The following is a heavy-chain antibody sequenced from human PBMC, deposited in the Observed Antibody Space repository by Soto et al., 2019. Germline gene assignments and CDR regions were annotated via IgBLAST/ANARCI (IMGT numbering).Heavy chain of an antibody. V-gene: IGHV1-3*04. CDR2: INTANGDT. D-gene: IGHD5-12*01. CDR3: SRDEGGWHSIIGGYVKFSLDS. CDR1: GYTYSFHP. J-gene: IGHJ4*02. Sequence: QVQLVQSGAEVKKPGASVKVSCQTSGYTYSFHPLPWVRQAPGQGREWMGWINTANGDTKYSQKFQGRVAITRDAYASAASMELSRLPSEDTAVYYCSRDEGGWHSIIGGYVKFSLDSWGQGSVVTVAS.